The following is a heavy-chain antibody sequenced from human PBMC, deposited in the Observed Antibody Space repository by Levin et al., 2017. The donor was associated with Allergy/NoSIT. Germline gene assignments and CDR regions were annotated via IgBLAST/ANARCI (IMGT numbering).Heavy chain of an antibody. V-gene: IGHV3-7*01. J-gene: IGHJ4*02. CDR2: IKYDGSEK. CDR1: GFTFSRYW. CDR3: ARDPTYSGSI. D-gene: IGHD6-6*01. Sequence: LSLTCAASGFTFSRYWMSWVRPAPGKGLEWVANIKYDGSEKYYVDSVRGRFTISRDNAKDSMYLQMNSLRAEDAAVYYCARDPTYSGSIWGQGTLVTVSS.